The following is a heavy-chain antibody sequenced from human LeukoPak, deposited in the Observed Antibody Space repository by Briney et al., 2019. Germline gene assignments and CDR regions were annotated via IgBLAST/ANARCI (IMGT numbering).Heavy chain of an antibody. CDR3: ASEVEMATIFDY. J-gene: IGHJ4*02. D-gene: IGHD5-24*01. Sequence: SVKVSCKASGGTFSSYAISWVRQAPGQGLEWMGGIIPIFGTANYAQKFQGRVTITADESTSTAYMELSSLRSEDTAVYYCASEVEMATIFDYWGQGTLGTVSS. CDR2: IIPIFGTA. CDR1: GGTFSSYA. V-gene: IGHV1-69*13.